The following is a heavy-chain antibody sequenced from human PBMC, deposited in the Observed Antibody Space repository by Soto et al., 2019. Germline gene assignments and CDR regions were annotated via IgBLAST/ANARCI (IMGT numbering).Heavy chain of an antibody. V-gene: IGHV1-2*02. Sequence: ASVKVSCKASGYAFSGYYMHWVRQAPGQGLEWMGWINPNSSGTNYAQKFQGRVTMARDTSISTAYLELGSLTSDDTAVYYCARGGYCSRTFCPGPLNFDDWGPGTLVTVSS. CDR3: ARGGYCSRTFCPGPLNFDD. D-gene: IGHD2-2*01. J-gene: IGHJ4*02. CDR1: GYAFSGYY. CDR2: INPNSSGT.